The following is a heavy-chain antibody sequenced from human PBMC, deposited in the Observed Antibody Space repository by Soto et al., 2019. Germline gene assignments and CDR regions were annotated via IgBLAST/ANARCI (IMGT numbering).Heavy chain of an antibody. J-gene: IGHJ5*02. Sequence: QVQLVQSGAEVKKPGSSVRVSCKASGDTSDSFSIRWVRQAPGQGLEWMGGIIPMIGTGNYAQKFQGRLTITADESTGTSYMDLKSLRSEDTAVYFCARDNRADNICWYSSADWFDPWGQGTLVTVSS. CDR1: GDTSDSFS. D-gene: IGHD6-13*01. CDR2: IIPMIGTG. CDR3: ARDNRADNICWYSSADWFDP. V-gene: IGHV1-69*01.